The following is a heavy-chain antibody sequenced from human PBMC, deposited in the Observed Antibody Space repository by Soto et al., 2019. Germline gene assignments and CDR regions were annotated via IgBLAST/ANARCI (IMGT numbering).Heavy chain of an antibody. V-gene: IGHV3-11*01. Sequence: GGSLRLSCAASGFTFSDYYMSWIRQAPGKGLEWVSYISSSGSTIYYADSVKGRFTISRDNAKNSLYLQMNSLRTEDTAVYYCASLYGSGSYFGYYYGMDVWGQGTTVTVSS. J-gene: IGHJ6*02. CDR1: GFTFSDYY. CDR3: ASLYGSGSYFGYYYGMDV. D-gene: IGHD3-10*01. CDR2: ISSSGSTI.